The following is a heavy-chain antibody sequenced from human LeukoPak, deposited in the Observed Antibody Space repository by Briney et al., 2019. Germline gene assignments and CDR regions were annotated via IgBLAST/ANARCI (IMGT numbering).Heavy chain of an antibody. Sequence: GGSLRLSCAASGFTVSSNYMSWVRQVPGKGLEWVSVIYSGGSTYYADSVKGRFTISRDNSKNTLYLQMNRLRGEDTAVYYCARAVTYRFDPWGQGTQVTVSS. CDR1: GFTVSSNY. CDR3: ARAVTYRFDP. V-gene: IGHV3-53*01. J-gene: IGHJ5*02. D-gene: IGHD2/OR15-2a*01. CDR2: IYSGGST.